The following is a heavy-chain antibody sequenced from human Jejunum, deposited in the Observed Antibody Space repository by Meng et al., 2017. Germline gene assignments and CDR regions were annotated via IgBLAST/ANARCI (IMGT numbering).Heavy chain of an antibody. D-gene: IGHD6-13*01. CDR1: GDSVSSNSAA. CDR2: TYYRSKWYN. Sequence: SETLSLTCAISGDSVSSNSAAWNWIRQSPSRGLEWLGRTYYRSKWYNDYAVSVKSRITINPDTSKNQFSLHLNSVTPEGTAVYYCARGAGRGSSSWAPFDYWGQGTLVTVSS. V-gene: IGHV6-1*01. CDR3: ARGAGRGSSSWAPFDY. J-gene: IGHJ4*02.